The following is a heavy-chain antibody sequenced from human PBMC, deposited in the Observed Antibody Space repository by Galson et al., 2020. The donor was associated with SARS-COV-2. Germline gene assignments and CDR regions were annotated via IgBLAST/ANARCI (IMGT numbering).Heavy chain of an antibody. D-gene: IGHD7-27*01. CDR1: GFTFSSYA. Sequence: SCAASGFTFSSYAMSWVRQAPGKGLEWVSAISGSGGSTYYADSVKGRFTISRDNSKNTLYLQMNSLRAEDTAVYYCAKDLLSGNWGYDGHAEKPFDYWGQGTLVTVSS. V-gene: IGHV3-23*01. CDR2: ISGSGGST. CDR3: AKDLLSGNWGYDGHAEKPFDY. J-gene: IGHJ4*02.